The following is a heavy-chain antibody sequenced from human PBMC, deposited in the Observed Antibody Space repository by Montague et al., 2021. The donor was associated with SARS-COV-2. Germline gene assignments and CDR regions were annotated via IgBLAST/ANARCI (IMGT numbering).Heavy chain of an antibody. CDR1: GGSFSGYY. Sequence: SETLSLTCVVYGGSFSGYYWSWIRQPPGKGLEWIGEINHSGSANYNPSLKSRVTISVDTSKNQFSLKLSSVTAADTAVYYCARVRYYGSGTSLGMDVWGQGTTVTVSS. V-gene: IGHV4-34*01. CDR3: ARVRYYGSGTSLGMDV. J-gene: IGHJ6*02. D-gene: IGHD3-10*01. CDR2: INHSGSA.